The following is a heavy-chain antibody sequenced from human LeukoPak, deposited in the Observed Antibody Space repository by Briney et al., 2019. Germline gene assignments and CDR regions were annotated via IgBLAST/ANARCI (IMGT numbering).Heavy chain of an antibody. CDR2: INHSGST. J-gene: IGHJ5*02. V-gene: IGHV4-34*01. CDR3: ARAPPYDFWSLYNWFDP. CDR1: GGSFSGYY. Sequence: SETLSLTCAVYGGSFSGYYWSWIRQPPGKGLEWIGEINHSGSTNYNLSLKSRVTISVDTSKNQFSLKLSSVTAADTAVYYCARAPPYDFWSLYNWFDPWGQGTLVTVSS. D-gene: IGHD3-3*01.